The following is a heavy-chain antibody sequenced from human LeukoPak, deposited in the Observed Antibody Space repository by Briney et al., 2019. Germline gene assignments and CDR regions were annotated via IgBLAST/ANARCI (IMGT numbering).Heavy chain of an antibody. Sequence: GGSLRLSCTTSGFTFTDFAMEWVRQAPGRGLEWVAAISYDGRNEFYADSVKGRFIVSRDSSMNRVYLQMNSLRNNDTALYYCVRSSRVVGTKRDQWGQGTLVTVSS. CDR2: ISYDGRNE. D-gene: IGHD1-26*01. J-gene: IGHJ4*02. CDR3: VRSSRVVGTKRDQ. CDR1: GFTFTDFA. V-gene: IGHV3-30*03.